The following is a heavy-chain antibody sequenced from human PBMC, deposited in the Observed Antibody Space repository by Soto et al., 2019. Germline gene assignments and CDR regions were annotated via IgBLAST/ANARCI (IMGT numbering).Heavy chain of an antibody. V-gene: IGHV5-51*01. CDR2: IYPGDSDT. CDR1: GYSFTSYW. J-gene: IGHJ6*02. CDR3: ARLRGIARPYYYYYGMDV. D-gene: IGHD6-13*01. Sequence: GESLKISFKGSGYSFTSYWIGWVRQMPGKGLEWMGIIYPGDSDTRYSPSFQGQVTISADKSISTAYLQWSSLKASDTAMYYCARLRGIARPYYYYYGMDVWGQGTTVTVSS.